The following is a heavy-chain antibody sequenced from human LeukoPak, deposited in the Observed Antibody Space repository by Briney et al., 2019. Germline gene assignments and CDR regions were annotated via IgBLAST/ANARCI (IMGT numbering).Heavy chain of an antibody. CDR3: ARDYSALAVAGTGGFDY. D-gene: IGHD6-19*01. CDR1: GYTFTGYY. V-gene: IGHV1-46*01. J-gene: IGHJ4*02. CDR2: INPSGGST. Sequence: GASVKVSCKASGYTFTGYYMHWVRRAPGQGLEWMGIINPSGGSTSYAQKFQGRVTMTRDTSTSTVYMELSSLRSEDTAVYYCARDYSALAVAGTGGFDYWGQGTLVTVSS.